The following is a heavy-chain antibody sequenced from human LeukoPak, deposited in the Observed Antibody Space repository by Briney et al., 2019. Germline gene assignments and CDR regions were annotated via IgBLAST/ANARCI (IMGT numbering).Heavy chain of an antibody. CDR1: GFTFDDYA. V-gene: IGHV3-9*03. J-gene: IGHJ4*02. CDR2: ISWNSGSI. Sequence: GGSLRLSCAASGFTFDDYAMHWVRQAPGKGLEWVSGISWNSGSIGYADFVEGRFTISRDNAKNSLYLQMNSLRAEDMALYYCAKDISPALRTYYFDYWGQGTLVTVSS. CDR3: AKDISPALRTYYFDY. D-gene: IGHD1-1*01.